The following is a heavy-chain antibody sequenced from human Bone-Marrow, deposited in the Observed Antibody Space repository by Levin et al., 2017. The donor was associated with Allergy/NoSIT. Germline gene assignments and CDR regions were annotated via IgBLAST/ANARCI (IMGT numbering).Heavy chain of an antibody. Sequence: ASVKVSCKGPGGSLSGYGVTWVRQAPGQGLEWMGGVVPAYGITNYAQRFQGRMTITVDEPTSTAYLELSSLRSEDTAVYFCARRGWEQGYHFDSWGQGTLVTVSS. J-gene: IGHJ4*02. CDR3: ARRGWEQGYHFDS. CDR2: VVPAYGIT. CDR1: GGSLSGYG. V-gene: IGHV1-69*13. D-gene: IGHD1/OR15-1a*01.